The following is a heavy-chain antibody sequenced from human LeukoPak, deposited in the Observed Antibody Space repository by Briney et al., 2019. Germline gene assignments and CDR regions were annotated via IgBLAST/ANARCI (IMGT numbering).Heavy chain of an antibody. CDR2: IRSKAYGGTP. CDR1: GFTFGDYA. V-gene: IGHV3-49*03. J-gene: IGHJ4*02. Sequence: GGSVRHSCTASGFTFGDYAMNWFRLAPGKGLEWVGFIRSKAYGGTPEYAASVKGRFTISRDDSKNIAYLQMDSLKTEDTYMYYCTRTRGCGWYVDGWGQGTLVTVSS. D-gene: IGHD6-19*01. CDR3: TRTRGCGWYVDG.